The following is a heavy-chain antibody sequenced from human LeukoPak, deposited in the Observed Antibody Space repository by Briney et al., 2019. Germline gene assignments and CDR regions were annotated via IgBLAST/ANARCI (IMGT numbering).Heavy chain of an antibody. CDR3: ARVNYGSATKEDY. Sequence: SQTLSLTCTVSGGSISSGGYYWSWIRQHPGKGLEWIGYIYYSGSTYYNPSLKSRVTISVDTSKNQFSLKLSSVTAADTAVYYCARVNYGSATKEDYWGQGTLVTVSS. J-gene: IGHJ4*02. CDR1: GGSISSGGYY. V-gene: IGHV4-31*03. CDR2: IYYSGST. D-gene: IGHD3-10*01.